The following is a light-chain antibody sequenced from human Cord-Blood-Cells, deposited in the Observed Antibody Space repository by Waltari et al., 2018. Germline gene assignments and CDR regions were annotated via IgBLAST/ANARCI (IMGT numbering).Light chain of an antibody. CDR3: QQSYSTPQGLT. CDR1: PSISSY. CDR2: AAS. V-gene: IGKV1-39*01. J-gene: IGKJ4*01. Sequence: DIQLTQSPSSLSASVGDRVTITCRARPSISSYLIWYQQQPEKSTKPLISAASSLQSRVPSSFRGSGSGTEFTLTISSLQPEDVATYYCQQSYSTPQGLTFGGGTKVEIK.